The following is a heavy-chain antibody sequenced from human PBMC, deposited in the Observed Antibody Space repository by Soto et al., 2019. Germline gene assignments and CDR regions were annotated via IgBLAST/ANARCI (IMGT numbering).Heavy chain of an antibody. CDR2: IIPIFGTT. Sequence: QVQLVQSGAEVKKPGSSVKVSCKASGGTFSSYVINWVRQAPGEGLEWMGGIIPIFGTTNYAQKFQGRATITAAASTRTAYLDLSGLRSAATPVYYCARRGVVVDLRVKYDSGLGSWGQGTSVTVSS. CDR3: ARRGVVVDLRVKYDSGLGS. D-gene: IGHD2-15*01. V-gene: IGHV1-69*12. J-gene: IGHJ6*02. CDR1: GGTFSSYV.